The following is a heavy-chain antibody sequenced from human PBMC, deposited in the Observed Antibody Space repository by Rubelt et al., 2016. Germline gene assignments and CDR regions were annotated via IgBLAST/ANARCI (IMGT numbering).Heavy chain of an antibody. V-gene: IGHV3-74*01. CDR3: ARAYSSSSPFDY. J-gene: IGHJ4*02. CDR2: ISGDGSIT. D-gene: IGHD6-6*01. Sequence: GKGLVWVSRISGDGSITNYVDSVKGRFTISRDDAKNSLYLQMNSLRAEDTAVYYCARAYSSSSPFDYWGQGTLVTVSS.